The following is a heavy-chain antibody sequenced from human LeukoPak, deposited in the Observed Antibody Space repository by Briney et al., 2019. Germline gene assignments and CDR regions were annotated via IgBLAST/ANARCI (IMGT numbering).Heavy chain of an antibody. V-gene: IGHV3-7*01. J-gene: IGHJ4*02. CDR1: GFTFSSNW. Sequence: GGSLRLSCATSGFTFSSNWMSWVRHAPGRGLEWVANIKPDGSAEYYAASVKGRFTVSRDNAKNSLYLQMNSLRVEDTAVYYCARALTTLTYEGYWGQGTLVTVSS. CDR3: ARALTTLTYEGY. CDR2: IKPDGSAE. D-gene: IGHD1-1*01.